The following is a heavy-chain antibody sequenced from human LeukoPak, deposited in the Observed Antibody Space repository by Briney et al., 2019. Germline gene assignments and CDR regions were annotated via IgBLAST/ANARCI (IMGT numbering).Heavy chain of an antibody. CDR3: ARDRVAEGAYFDY. Sequence: GGSLRLSCAASGFTFSSDSMNWVRQAPGKGLEWISSISSSGSYIHYADSVKGRFTISRDNAKNSMYLQMNSLRAEDTAVYYCARDRVAEGAYFDYWGQGTLVTVSS. D-gene: IGHD6-13*01. CDR2: ISSSGSYI. J-gene: IGHJ4*02. CDR1: GFTFSSDS. V-gene: IGHV3-21*01.